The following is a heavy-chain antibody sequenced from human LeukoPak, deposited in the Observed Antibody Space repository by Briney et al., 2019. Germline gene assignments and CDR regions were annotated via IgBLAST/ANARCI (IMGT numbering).Heavy chain of an antibody. D-gene: IGHD3-10*01. V-gene: IGHV1-18*01. CDR3: ARDLYYYGSGSYYNKFDY. J-gene: IGHJ4*02. CDR1: GYTFTSYG. Sequence: ASVKVSCKASGYTFTSYGISWVRQAPGQGLEWMGWISAYNGNTNYAQKLQGRVTMTTDTSTSTAYMELSSLRSEDTAVYYCARDLYYYGSGSYYNKFDYWGQGTLVTVSS. CDR2: ISAYNGNT.